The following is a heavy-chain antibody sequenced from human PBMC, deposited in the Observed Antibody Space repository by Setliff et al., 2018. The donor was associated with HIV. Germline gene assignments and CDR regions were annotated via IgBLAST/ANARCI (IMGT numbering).Heavy chain of an antibody. CDR1: AGSLGGAFDSFY. CDR2: INHSGST. V-gene: IGHV4-34*01. J-gene: IGHJ6*03. CDR3: ARHRDPPGTSWIYYYYYMDL. Sequence: SETLSLTCDVVAGSLGGAFDSFYWTWIRQPPGKGLEWIGEINHSGSTNYNASLKSRVTISVDTSKNQFSLKLSSVTAADTGVYYCARHRDPPGTSWIYYYYYMDLWGEGTTVTVSS. D-gene: IGHD6-13*01.